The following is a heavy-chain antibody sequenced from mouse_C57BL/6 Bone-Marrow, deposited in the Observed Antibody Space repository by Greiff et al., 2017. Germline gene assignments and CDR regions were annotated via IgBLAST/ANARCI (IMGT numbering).Heavy chain of an antibody. Sequence: DVMLVESGGGLVKPGGSLKLSCAASGFTFSSYAMSWVRQTPEKRLEWVATISDGGSYTYYPDNVKGRFTISRDNAKNNLYLQMSHLKSEDTAMYYCARVLFQGFDYWGQGTTLTDSS. CDR3: ARVLFQGFDY. CDR1: GFTFSSYA. V-gene: IGHV5-4*03. J-gene: IGHJ2*01. CDR2: ISDGGSYT. D-gene: IGHD1-1*01.